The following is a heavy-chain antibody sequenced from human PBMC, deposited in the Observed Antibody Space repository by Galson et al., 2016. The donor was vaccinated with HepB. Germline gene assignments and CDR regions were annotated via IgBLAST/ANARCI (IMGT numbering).Heavy chain of an antibody. CDR3: AKDYDSSGHYEGD. CDR2: IATAINAENT. Sequence: SLRLSCAASGFPFSIYAMNWFRQAPGKGLEWVSTIATAINAENTHYADSVNGRFTISRDDSNSILYVQMSSLGAEDTAVYYCAKDYDSSGHYEGDWGQGTLVTVSP. V-gene: IGHV3-23*01. CDR1: GFPFSIYA. D-gene: IGHD3-22*01. J-gene: IGHJ4*02.